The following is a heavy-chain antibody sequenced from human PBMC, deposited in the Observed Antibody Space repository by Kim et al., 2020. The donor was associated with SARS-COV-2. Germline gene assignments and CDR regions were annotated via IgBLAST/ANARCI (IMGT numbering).Heavy chain of an antibody. J-gene: IGHJ4*02. D-gene: IGHD6-19*01. Sequence: ASVKVSCKASGYTFTNYAMNWVRQAPGQGLEWMGWINTNTGNPTYAQGFTGRFVFSLDTSVSTAYLQITNLKAEDTAVYFCARPSPCGQWPVDSSSGFDYWGQGTLVTVSS. CDR1: GYTFTNYA. CDR2: INTNTGNP. V-gene: IGHV7-4-1*02. CDR3: ARPSPCGQWPVDSSSGFDY.